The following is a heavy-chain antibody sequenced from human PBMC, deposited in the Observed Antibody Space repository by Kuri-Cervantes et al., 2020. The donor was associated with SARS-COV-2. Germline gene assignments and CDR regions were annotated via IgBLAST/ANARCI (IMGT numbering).Heavy chain of an antibody. CDR3: ARGGDSSGYYYYYYYYMDV. D-gene: IGHD3-22*01. CDR2: IYTSGST. CDR1: GGSISSYY. Sequence: SETLSLTCTVSGGSISSYYWSWIRQPAGKGLEWIGRIYTSGSTNYNPSLKSRVTISVDTSKNQFSLKLSSVTAADTAVYYCARGGDSSGYYYYYYYYMDVWGKGTTVTVSS. J-gene: IGHJ6*03. V-gene: IGHV4-4*07.